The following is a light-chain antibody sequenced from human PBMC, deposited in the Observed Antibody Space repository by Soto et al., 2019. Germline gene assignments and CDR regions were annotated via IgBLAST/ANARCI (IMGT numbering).Light chain of an antibody. V-gene: IGLV1-47*02. Sequence: QSVLTQPPSVSAAPGQKVTISCSGSSSTIGNNYVSWYQQFPGTAPKLLMHGNSQRPSGVPDRFSGSKSGTSASLAISGLRTEDEADYYCAAWDDSLSGVVFGGGTKLTVL. CDR1: SSTIGNNY. CDR3: AAWDDSLSGVV. CDR2: GNS. J-gene: IGLJ3*02.